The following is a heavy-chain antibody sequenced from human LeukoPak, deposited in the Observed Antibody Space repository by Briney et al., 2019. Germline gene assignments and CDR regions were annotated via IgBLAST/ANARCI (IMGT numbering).Heavy chain of an antibody. CDR1: GFTFRSYA. CDR2: ISGGGDSM. CDR3: VKDRFGDFSFDS. J-gene: IGHJ4*02. D-gene: IGHD4-17*01. Sequence: GGSLRLPCVASGFTFRSYAMTWVRQAPGKGLEWVSAISGGGDSMYYIDSVKGRFTISRDNSKNTLYLQMNSLRAEDTAVYYCVKDRFGDFSFDSWGQGTLVTVSS. V-gene: IGHV3-23*01.